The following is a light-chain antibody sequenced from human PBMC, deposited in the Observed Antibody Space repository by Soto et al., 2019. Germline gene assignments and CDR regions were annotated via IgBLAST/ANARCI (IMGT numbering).Light chain of an antibody. V-gene: IGKV4-1*01. CDR3: PQSFTTPWT. J-gene: IGKJ1*01. Sequence: EIVMTQSPDSLAVSLGERATIKCKSSQSVLYSSNDRSYLAWFQQKPGQPPKALIYWASSRESGVPDRFSGSGSGTDFTLSISSLQADFVAVHFCPQSFTTPWTSGQGTKVDSK. CDR2: WAS. CDR1: QSVLYSSNDRSY.